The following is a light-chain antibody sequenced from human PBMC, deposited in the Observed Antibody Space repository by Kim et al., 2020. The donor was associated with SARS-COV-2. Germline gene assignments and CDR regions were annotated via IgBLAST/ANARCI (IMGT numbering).Light chain of an antibody. V-gene: IGLV2-14*03. CDR3: SSYTSSSTV. J-gene: IGLJ1*01. Sequence: LTQPASVSGSPGQSITISCTGTSSDVGGYNYVSWYQQHPGKAPKLMIYDVSNRPSGVSNRFSGSKSGNTASLTISGLQAEDEADYYCSSYTSSSTVFGTGTKVTVL. CDR2: DVS. CDR1: SSDVGGYNY.